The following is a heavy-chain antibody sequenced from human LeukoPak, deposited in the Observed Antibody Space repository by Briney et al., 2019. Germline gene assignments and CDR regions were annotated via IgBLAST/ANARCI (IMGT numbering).Heavy chain of an antibody. J-gene: IGHJ3*02. CDR3: ARGFGYDSTGYRAFDI. Sequence: SETLSLTCTVSGGSISSYYWSWIRQPPGKGLEWIGYIYYSGSTNYNPSLKSRVAISVDTSKNHFSLKLSSVTAADTAVYYCARGFGYDSTGYRAFDIWGQGTMVAVSS. V-gene: IGHV4-59*01. CDR1: GGSISSYY. D-gene: IGHD3-22*01. CDR2: IYYSGST.